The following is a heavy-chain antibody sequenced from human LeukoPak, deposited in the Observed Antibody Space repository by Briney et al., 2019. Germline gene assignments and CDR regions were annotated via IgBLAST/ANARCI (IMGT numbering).Heavy chain of an antibody. D-gene: IGHD2-21*02. CDR2: ISYSGSS. V-gene: IGHV4-59*01. J-gene: IGHJ5*02. CDR3: ARGVTTGLDWFDP. Sequence: SETLSLTCTVSGVSISSYYWSWIRQPPGKGLEWIGCISYSGSSTYNPSLKSRVTISVDTSKNQFSLKVTSVTAADTAVYYCARGVTTGLDWFDPWGQGTLDTVSS. CDR1: GVSISSYY.